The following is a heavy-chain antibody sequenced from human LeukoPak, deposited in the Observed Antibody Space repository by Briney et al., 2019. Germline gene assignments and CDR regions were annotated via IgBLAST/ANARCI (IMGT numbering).Heavy chain of an antibody. CDR3: ALHPGRYYDFWSGFDAFDI. CDR1: GFIFSNYG. V-gene: IGHV3-30*02. D-gene: IGHD3-3*01. Sequence: GGSLRLSCAGSGFIFSNYGIHWVRQAPGKGLEWVAFIRYDGSNKYYADSVKGRFTISRDNSKNTLYLQMNSLRAEDTAVYYCALHPGRYYDFWSGFDAFDIWGQGTMVTVSS. CDR2: IRYDGSNK. J-gene: IGHJ3*02.